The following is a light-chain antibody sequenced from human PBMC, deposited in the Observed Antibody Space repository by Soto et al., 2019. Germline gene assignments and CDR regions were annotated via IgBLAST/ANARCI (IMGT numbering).Light chain of an antibody. J-gene: IGKJ2*01. Sequence: DIQMTQSPSTLSASVGDRVTITCRASQSISSWLAWYQQKPGKAPKLLIYDDSSLESGVPSMFSGSGSGTEFTLTISSLQPDDFATYYCQQYNSYSPTFGQGTKLEIK. CDR1: QSISSW. CDR3: QQYNSYSPT. V-gene: IGKV1-5*01. CDR2: DDS.